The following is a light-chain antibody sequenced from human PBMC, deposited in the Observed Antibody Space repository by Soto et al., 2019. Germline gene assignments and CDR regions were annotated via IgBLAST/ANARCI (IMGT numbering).Light chain of an antibody. V-gene: IGLV2-14*03. Sequence: QSALTQPASVSGSPGQSITISCTGTSSDVGTYNYVSWYQQHPGKAPKLMIYDASNRPSGVSDRFSGSKSGNTASLTISGLQAEDEADYYCSSYTSSSTSVVFGGGTKVTVL. CDR1: SSDVGTYNY. J-gene: IGLJ2*01. CDR2: DAS. CDR3: SSYTSSSTSVV.